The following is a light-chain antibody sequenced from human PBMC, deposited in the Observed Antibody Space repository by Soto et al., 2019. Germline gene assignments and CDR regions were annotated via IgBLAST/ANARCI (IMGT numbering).Light chain of an antibody. J-gene: IGLJ1*01. V-gene: IGLV2-14*03. CDR3: SSYTTSRSYV. CDR1: SSDVGDYIY. CDR2: DVT. Sequence: QSVLTQPASVSGSPGQSITISCTGTSSDVGDYIYVSWYQHHPGKAPKLMIYDVTNRPSGVSNRFSGSKSGNTASLTISGLQAEDEADYYCSSYTTSRSYVFGTGTKVPVL.